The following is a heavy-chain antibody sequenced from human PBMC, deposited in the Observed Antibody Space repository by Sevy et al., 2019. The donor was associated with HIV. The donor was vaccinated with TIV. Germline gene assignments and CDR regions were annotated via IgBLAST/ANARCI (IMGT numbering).Heavy chain of an antibody. D-gene: IGHD6-19*01. CDR3: ARGIASSRTMAGNY. Sequence: SETLSLTCTVSGGSTSSYYWTWIRQPPGKGLEWIGYIYYSGATTYNPSLKSRVTISIDTSENQFSLKLSSVTAADTAVYYCARGIASSRTMAGNYWGQGTLVTVSS. CDR2: IYYSGAT. J-gene: IGHJ4*02. CDR1: GGSTSSYY. V-gene: IGHV4-59*01.